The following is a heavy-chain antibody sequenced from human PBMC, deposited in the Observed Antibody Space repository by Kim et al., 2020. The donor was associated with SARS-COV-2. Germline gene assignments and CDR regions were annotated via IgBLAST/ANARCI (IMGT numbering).Heavy chain of an antibody. CDR2: IIPILGIA. D-gene: IGHD2-15*01. Sequence: SVKVSCKASGGTFSSYAISWVRQAPGQGLEWMGRIIPILGIANYAQKFQGRVTITADKSTSTAYMELSSLRSEDTAVYYCASVVVVVANYYYYGMDVWG. J-gene: IGHJ6*02. CDR3: ASVVVVVANYYYYGMDV. V-gene: IGHV1-69*04. CDR1: GGTFSSYA.